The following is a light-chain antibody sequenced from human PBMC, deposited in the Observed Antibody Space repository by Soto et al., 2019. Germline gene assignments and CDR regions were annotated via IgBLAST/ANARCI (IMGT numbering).Light chain of an antibody. V-gene: IGKV3-15*01. CDR2: GAS. CDR1: QSVSSN. J-gene: IGKJ1*01. CDR3: QQYNNWPRT. Sequence: EPVMTQAPATLSVSPGERAPPSCRASQSVSSNLAWYQQKPGQAPRLLIYGASTRATGIPARFSGSGSGTEFTLTISSLQSEDFAVYYCQQYNNWPRTFGQGTKVDIK.